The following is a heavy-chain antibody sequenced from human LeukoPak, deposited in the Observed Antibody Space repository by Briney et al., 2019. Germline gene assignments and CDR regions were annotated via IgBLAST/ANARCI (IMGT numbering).Heavy chain of an antibody. CDR3: ARDTYEYSSSRSFDY. J-gene: IGHJ4*02. D-gene: IGHD6-6*01. CDR1: GGTFSSYA. CDR2: IIPIFGTA. V-gene: IGHV1-69*13. Sequence: GASVNVSCKASGGTFSSYAISWVRQAPGQGLEWMGGIIPIFGTANYAQKFQGRVTITADESTSTAYMELSSLRSEDTAVYYCARDTYEYSSSRSFDYWGQGTLVTVSS.